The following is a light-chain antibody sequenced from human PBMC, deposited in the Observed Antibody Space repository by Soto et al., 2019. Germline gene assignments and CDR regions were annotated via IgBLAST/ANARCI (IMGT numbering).Light chain of an antibody. CDR1: QSVSSN. CDR3: QQYNNWPFT. Sequence: EIVMTQSPATLSVSPGERATFSCRASQSVSSNLAWYQQKPGQPPRLLIYDASTRATGIPARFSGSGSGTELTLTISSLQSEDFAVYYCQQYNNWPFTFGPGTKVDIK. V-gene: IGKV3-15*01. J-gene: IGKJ3*01. CDR2: DAS.